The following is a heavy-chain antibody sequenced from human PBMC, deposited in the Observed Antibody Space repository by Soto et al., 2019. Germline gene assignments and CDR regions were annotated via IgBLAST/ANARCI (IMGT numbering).Heavy chain of an antibody. CDR2: IRSGGIKT. D-gene: IGHD3-10*01. CDR3: AKNRGSGNPFYYDMDV. CDR1: GFTFSGYA. Sequence: EVQLLESGGGLVQPGGSLRLSCAASGFTFSGYAMSWVRQAPGKGLEWVSGIRSGGIKTFYADSVEGRFTISRDDSKSTLYLLMHSLRAEDTAVYHCAKNRGSGNPFYYDMDVWGQGTTVTVSS. J-gene: IGHJ6*02. V-gene: IGHV3-23*01.